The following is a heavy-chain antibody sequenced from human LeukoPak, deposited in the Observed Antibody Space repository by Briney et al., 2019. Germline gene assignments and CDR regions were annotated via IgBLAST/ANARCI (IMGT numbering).Heavy chain of an antibody. CDR2: ISDNGGST. D-gene: IGHD2-15*01. CDR3: AKCRLVVAATDFDY. J-gene: IGHJ4*02. V-gene: IGHV3-23*01. Sequence: PGGSLRLSCAASGFTFSNFAMNWVRQAPGKGLEWVSVISDNGGSTNYADSVKGRFTISRDNSKNTLYLQINSLRAEDTAVYYCAKCRLVVAATDFDYGGQGTLVTVSS. CDR1: GFTFSNFA.